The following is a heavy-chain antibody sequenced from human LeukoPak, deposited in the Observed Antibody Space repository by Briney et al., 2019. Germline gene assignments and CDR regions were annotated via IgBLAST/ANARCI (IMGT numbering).Heavy chain of an antibody. Sequence: PGRSLRLSCAVSGFTFSNYDVHWVRQAPGKGLEWVAVISYDGSNKYYADSVKGRFTISRHNSKKTLYLQMNSLKSEDTAVYHCAREGLETKGLYLDYWGQGTLVTVSS. CDR1: GFTFSNYD. CDR2: ISYDGSNK. J-gene: IGHJ4*02. CDR3: AREGLETKGLYLDY. V-gene: IGHV3-30*04.